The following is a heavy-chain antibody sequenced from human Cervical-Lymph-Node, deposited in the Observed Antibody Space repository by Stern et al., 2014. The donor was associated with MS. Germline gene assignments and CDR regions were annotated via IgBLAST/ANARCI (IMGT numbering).Heavy chain of an antibody. CDR3: ARERVGSINNMDV. V-gene: IGHV1-69*06. D-gene: IGHD1-26*01. CDR1: GGTFNDYA. CDR2: IIPSFDTS. J-gene: IGHJ6*02. Sequence: VQLVDSGTEVTKPWSSVQVSCKASGGTFNDYAVMWVLQAPGQRLSWVGTIIPSFDTSNYAQNFQGRVTITADKSTTTAYLELSSLRAEDTAIYYCARERVGSINNMDVGGQGTMVTVSS.